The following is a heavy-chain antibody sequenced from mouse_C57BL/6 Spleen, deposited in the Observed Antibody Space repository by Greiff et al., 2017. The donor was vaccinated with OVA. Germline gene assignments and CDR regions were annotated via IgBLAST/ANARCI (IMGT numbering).Heavy chain of an antibody. CDR2: IRSKSNNYAT. CDR1: GFSFNTYA. D-gene: IGHD2-2*01. J-gene: IGHJ4*01. V-gene: IGHV10-1*01. Sequence: EVKLQESGGGLVQPKGSLKLSCAASGFSFNTYAMNWVRQAPGKGLEWVARIRSKSNNYATYYADSVKDRFTISRDDSESMLYLQMNNLKTEDTAMYYCVRNYYGYDYYAMDYWGQGTSVTVSS. CDR3: VRNYYGYDYYAMDY.